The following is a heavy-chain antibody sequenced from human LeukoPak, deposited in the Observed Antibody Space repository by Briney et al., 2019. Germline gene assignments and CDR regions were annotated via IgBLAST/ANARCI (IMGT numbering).Heavy chain of an antibody. D-gene: IGHD3-22*01. CDR3: ARDGDSSGYDEFDY. CDR1: GYTFTSYG. CDR2: INPNSGGT. Sequence: ASVKVSCKASGYTFTSYGINWVRQAPGQGLEWMGWINPNSGGTNYAQKFQGWVTITRDTSISTAYMELSRLRSDDTAVYYCARDGDSSGYDEFDYWGQGTLVTVSS. V-gene: IGHV1-2*04. J-gene: IGHJ4*02.